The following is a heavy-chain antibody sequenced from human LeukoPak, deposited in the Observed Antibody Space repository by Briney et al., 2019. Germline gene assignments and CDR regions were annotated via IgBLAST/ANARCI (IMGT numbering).Heavy chain of an antibody. CDR3: ARAGWIITSGIDY. V-gene: IGHV4-38-2*01. Sequence: SETLSLTCGVSGFSISRSYYWAWIRQPPGKGLEWIGTIYHIGSTYYSPSLGSRVTMSVDTSKNEFSLNLKSVTAADTAVYYCARAGWIITSGIDYWGQGAPVTVSS. J-gene: IGHJ4*02. CDR2: IYHIGST. CDR1: GFSISRSYY. D-gene: IGHD3-10*01.